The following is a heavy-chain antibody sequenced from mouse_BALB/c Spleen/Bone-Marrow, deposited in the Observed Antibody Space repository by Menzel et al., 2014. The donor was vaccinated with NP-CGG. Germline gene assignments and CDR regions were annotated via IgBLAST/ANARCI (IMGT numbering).Heavy chain of an antibody. J-gene: IGHJ4*01. CDR3: ARWEYYAMDY. CDR2: IDPANGNT. CDR1: GFNIKDTY. D-gene: IGHD4-1*01. Sequence: EVQLVESGAELVKPGASVKLSCTASGFNIKDTYMHWVKQRPEQGLERIGRIDPANGNTKYDPMFQGKATITADTSSNTAYLQLSSLTSEDTAVYYCARWEYYAMDYWGQGTSVTVSS. V-gene: IGHV14-3*02.